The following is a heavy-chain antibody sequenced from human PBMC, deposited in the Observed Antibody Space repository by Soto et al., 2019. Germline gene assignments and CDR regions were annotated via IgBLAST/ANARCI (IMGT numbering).Heavy chain of an antibody. CDR1: GFTFSSYA. V-gene: IGHV3-23*01. Sequence: GGSLTLSCAASGFTFSSYAMSWVRQAPGKGLEWVSAISGSGGSTYYADSVKGRFTISRDNSKNTLYLQMNSLRAEDTAVYYCAKDISLGFGELLGAFDIWGQGTMVTVSS. D-gene: IGHD3-10*01. CDR2: ISGSGGST. J-gene: IGHJ3*02. CDR3: AKDISLGFGELLGAFDI.